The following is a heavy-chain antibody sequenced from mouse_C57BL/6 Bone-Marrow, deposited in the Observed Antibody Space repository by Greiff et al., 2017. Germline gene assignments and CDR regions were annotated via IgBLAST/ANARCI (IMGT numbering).Heavy chain of an antibody. CDR2: IDPSDSYT. D-gene: IGHD3-1*01. CDR3: ASRDYFDY. Sequence: QVQLQQPGAELVRPGTSVKLSCKASGYTFTSYWMHWVKQRPGQGLEWIGVIDPSDSYTNYNQKFKGKATLTVDTSSSTAYMQLSSLTSEASAVYYCASRDYFDYWGQGTTLTVSS. CDR1: GYTFTSYW. J-gene: IGHJ2*01. V-gene: IGHV1-59*01.